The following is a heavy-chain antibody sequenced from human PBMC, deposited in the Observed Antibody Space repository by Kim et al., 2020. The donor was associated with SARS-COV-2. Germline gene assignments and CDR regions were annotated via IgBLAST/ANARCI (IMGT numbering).Heavy chain of an antibody. V-gene: IGHV3-48*02. Sequence: GGSLRLSCAASGFTFSSYSMNWVRQAPGKGLEWVSYISSSSSTIYYADSVKGRFTISRDNAKNSLYLQMNSLRDEDTAVYYCAREKMYLQGIFDYWGQGTLGTVSS. CDR1: GFTFSSYS. CDR2: ISSSSSTI. CDR3: AREKMYLQGIFDY. J-gene: IGHJ4*02. D-gene: IGHD4-4*01.